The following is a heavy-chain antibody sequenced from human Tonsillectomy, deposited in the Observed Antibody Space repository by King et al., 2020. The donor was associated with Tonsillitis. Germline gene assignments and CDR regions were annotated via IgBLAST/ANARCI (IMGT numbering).Heavy chain of an antibody. J-gene: IGHJ6*03. Sequence: IQLVQSGAEVKKPGASVKVSCKASGYTFTRYYMHWVRQAPGQGLEWMGIINPSGGSTSYAQKFQGRFTMTRDTSTGTVYMELSSLRSEDTAVDYCARDWRRYDCSGSKGYYYYYYMDVWGKGTTVTVSS. CDR1: GYTFTRYY. D-gene: IGHD3-22*01. CDR2: INPSGGST. CDR3: ARDWRRYDCSGSKGYYYYYYMDV. V-gene: IGHV1-46*01.